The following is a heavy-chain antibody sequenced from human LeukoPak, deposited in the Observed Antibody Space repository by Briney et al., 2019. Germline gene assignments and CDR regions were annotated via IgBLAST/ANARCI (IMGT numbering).Heavy chain of an antibody. J-gene: IGHJ4*02. D-gene: IGHD6-19*01. V-gene: IGHV4-59*08. CDR3: AGYTSGLDY. Sequence: SETLSLTCTVSGGSISNYCWSWIRQPPGEGLEWIGYICYSGSTNYNPSLKSRVTISEDTSKNQVSLKVSSMTAADTAIYHCAGYTSGLDYWGQGTLVTVSS. CDR1: GGSISNYC. CDR2: ICYSGST.